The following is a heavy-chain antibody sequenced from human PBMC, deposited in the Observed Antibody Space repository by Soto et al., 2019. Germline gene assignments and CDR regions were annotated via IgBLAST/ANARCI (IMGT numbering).Heavy chain of an antibody. D-gene: IGHD1-26*01. J-gene: IGHJ4*02. CDR2: FDPEDGGT. V-gene: IGHV1-24*01. CDR1: GYTLTELS. Sequence: GASVKVSCKVSGYTLTELSMHWVRQAPGKGLEWMGGFDPEDGGTIYAQKFQGRVTMTEDTSTDTAYMELSSLRSEDTAVYYCATGLKKSIVGATNDFDYWGQGTLVTVSS. CDR3: ATGLKKSIVGATNDFDY.